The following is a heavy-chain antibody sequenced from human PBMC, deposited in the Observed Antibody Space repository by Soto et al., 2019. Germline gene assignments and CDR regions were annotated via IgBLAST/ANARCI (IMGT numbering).Heavy chain of an antibody. CDR1: GYSFTSYG. CDR3: ARDRNRRELSWFDP. CDR2: ISGGNT. D-gene: IGHD1-26*01. Sequence: APVKVSCKASGYSFTSYGISWVRQAPGQGLEWMGWISGGNTNYAQNLQGRVTMTTDTSTNTAYMELRSLRSDDTAVYYCARDRNRRELSWFDPWGQGTLVTVSS. J-gene: IGHJ5*02. V-gene: IGHV1-18*01.